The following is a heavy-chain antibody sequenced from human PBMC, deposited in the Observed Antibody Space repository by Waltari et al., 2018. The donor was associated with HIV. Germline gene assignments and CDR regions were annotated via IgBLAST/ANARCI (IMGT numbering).Heavy chain of an antibody. CDR1: GSLLTHLD. CDR2: IRYDGIAK. CDR3: VKDLKTMLRGGGLAP. D-gene: IGHD3-10*01. J-gene: IGHJ5*02. Sequence: QIQLEESGGGLVAPGRCPRVACAAFGSLLTHLDMHWVRQAPGKGLEWVAFIRYDGIAKYYTESVKRRFTSSRDKSKKTVFLHMNSLRPDDTAVYYCVKDLKTMLRGGGLAPWGQGTLVTVSS. V-gene: IGHV3-30*02.